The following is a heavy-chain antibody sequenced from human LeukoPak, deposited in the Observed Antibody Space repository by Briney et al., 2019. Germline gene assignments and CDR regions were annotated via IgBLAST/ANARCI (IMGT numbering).Heavy chain of an antibody. Sequence: PGGSLRLSCAASGFTFSSYSMNWVRQAPGKGLEWVSSISSSSSYIYYADSVKGRFTTSRDNAKNSLYLQMNSLRAEDTAVYYCARDLVVATTGEDYWGQGTLVTVSS. CDR3: ARDLVVATTGEDY. V-gene: IGHV3-21*01. D-gene: IGHD5-12*01. J-gene: IGHJ4*02. CDR2: ISSSSSYI. CDR1: GFTFSSYS.